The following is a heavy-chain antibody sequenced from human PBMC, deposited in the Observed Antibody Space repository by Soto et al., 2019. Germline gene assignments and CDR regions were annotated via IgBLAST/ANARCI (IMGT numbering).Heavy chain of an antibody. Sequence: QVQLVQSGAEVKKPGSSVKVSCKASGGTFSSYTISWVRQAPGQGLEWMGRIIPILGIANYAQKFQGRVTITADKSTSTAYMELSSLRSEDTAVYYCARRADDSSGYYSGEYYFDYWGQGTLVTVSS. CDR3: ARRADDSSGYYSGEYYFDY. CDR1: GGTFSSYT. CDR2: IIPILGIA. D-gene: IGHD3-22*01. J-gene: IGHJ4*02. V-gene: IGHV1-69*02.